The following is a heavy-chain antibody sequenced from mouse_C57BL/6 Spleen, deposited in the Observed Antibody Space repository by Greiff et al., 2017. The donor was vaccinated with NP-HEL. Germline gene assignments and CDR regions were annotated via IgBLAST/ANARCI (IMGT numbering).Heavy chain of an antibody. V-gene: IGHV5-16*01. CDR3: ARERDYYGTPLFDY. Sequence: EVKLMESEGGLVQPGSSMKLSCTASGFTFSDYYMAWVRQVPEKGLEWVANINYDGSSTYYLDSLKSRFIISRDNAKNILYLQMSSLKSEDTATYYCARERDYYGTPLFDYWGQGTTLTVSS. CDR1: GFTFSDYY. J-gene: IGHJ2*01. CDR2: INYDGSST. D-gene: IGHD1-1*01.